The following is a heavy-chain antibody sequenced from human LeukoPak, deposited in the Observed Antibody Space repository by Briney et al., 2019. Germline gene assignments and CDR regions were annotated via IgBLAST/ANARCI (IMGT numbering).Heavy chain of an antibody. D-gene: IGHD3/OR15-3a*01. V-gene: IGHV3-7*03. J-gene: IGHJ6*03. CDR2: IKNDGSET. Sequence: GGSLRLSCAASGFTLSSYWMSWVRQAPGKGLEWVVNIKNDGSETNYADSVKGRFTISRENAKKSVYLQMTSLRVEDTAIYYCARLDDFWTGGPSGYYYYMDVWGNGTAVTVSS. CDR3: ARLDDFWTGGPSGYYYYMDV. CDR1: GFTLSSYW.